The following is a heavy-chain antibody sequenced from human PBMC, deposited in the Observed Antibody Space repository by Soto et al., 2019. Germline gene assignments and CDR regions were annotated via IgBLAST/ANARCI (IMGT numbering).Heavy chain of an antibody. V-gene: IGHV1-69*01. CDR1: GGTFSSYA. CDR2: IIPIFGTA. Sequence: QVQLVQSGAEVKKPGSPVKVSCKASGGTFSSYAISWVRQAPGQGLEWMGGIIPIFGTANYAQKFQGRVTITADESTSTAYMELSSLRSEDTAVYYCARSSGYCSGGSCYWDYYYGMDVWGQGTTVTVSS. CDR3: ARSSGYCSGGSCYWDYYYGMDV. J-gene: IGHJ6*02. D-gene: IGHD2-15*01.